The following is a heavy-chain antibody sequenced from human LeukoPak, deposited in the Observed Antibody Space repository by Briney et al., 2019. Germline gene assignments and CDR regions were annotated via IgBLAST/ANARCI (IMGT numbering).Heavy chain of an antibody. CDR1: GFTFNNYA. D-gene: IGHD6-13*01. CDR2: ISGSGSST. J-gene: IGHJ5*01. CDR3: AKEVSSTWTNWFDS. Sequence: GGSLRLSCAASGFTFNNYAMSWVRQAPGKGLEWVSVISGSGSSTKYADSVKGRFTISRDNSKNTLYLQMNSLRAEDTAVYYCAKEVSSTWTNWFDSWGQGTLVTVSS. V-gene: IGHV3-23*01.